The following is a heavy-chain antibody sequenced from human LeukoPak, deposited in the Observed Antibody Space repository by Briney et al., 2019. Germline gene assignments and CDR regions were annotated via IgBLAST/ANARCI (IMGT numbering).Heavy chain of an antibody. J-gene: IGHJ6*04. CDR2: IYYSGST. Sequence: SETLSLTCTVSGGSISSGGYYWSWIRQHPGKCLEWIGHIYYSGSTYYNPSLKSRVTISVDTSKNQFSLKLSSVTAADTAVYYCARDRSTVTTRVYYGMDVWGKGTTVTVSS. D-gene: IGHD4-17*01. V-gene: IGHV4-31*03. CDR3: ARDRSTVTTRVYYGMDV. CDR1: GGSISSGGYY.